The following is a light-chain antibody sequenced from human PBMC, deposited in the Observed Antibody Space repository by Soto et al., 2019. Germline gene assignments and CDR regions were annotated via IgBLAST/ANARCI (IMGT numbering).Light chain of an antibody. Sequence: IQMTQSPSTLSASVGDRVTFSCRASQSVRNSLAWYQQKPGRAPKLLISDASSLQSGVPSRFSGRGSGTDFSLTISILHPDDLATFYCQQYHSHSPSTFVPGTKVEI. CDR1: QSVRNS. J-gene: IGKJ1*01. V-gene: IGKV1-5*01. CDR2: DAS. CDR3: QQYHSHSPST.